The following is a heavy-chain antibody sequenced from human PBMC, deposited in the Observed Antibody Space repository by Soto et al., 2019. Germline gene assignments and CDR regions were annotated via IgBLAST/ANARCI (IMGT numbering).Heavy chain of an antibody. J-gene: IGHJ4*01. Sequence: SETLSLTCTVSGGSMRNVYWSWIRQSPGKRLEWIGFIFHSGNAKYNPSLKSRVTTSIDTSKSQFSLSLDSVTAADTAVYFCARAHAPTLPFDYWGQGTLVTVSS. CDR1: GGSMRNVY. CDR3: ARAHAPTLPFDY. V-gene: IGHV4-59*01. D-gene: IGHD2-15*01. CDR2: IFHSGNA.